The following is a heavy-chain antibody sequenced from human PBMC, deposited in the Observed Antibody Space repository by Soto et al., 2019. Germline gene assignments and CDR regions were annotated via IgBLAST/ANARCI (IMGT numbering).Heavy chain of an antibody. CDR3: AREIRYYGSGMFDS. D-gene: IGHD3-10*01. J-gene: IGHJ4*02. Sequence: QVHLVQSGAEVKKPGSSVKVSCRASGGTFSRSSIAWVRQAPGQGLEWMGGIALLYGTANYAQRLQGRVTITAHESTGTAYMELSGLRAEDTAVYYCAREIRYYGSGMFDSWGQGTLVIVSA. CDR2: IALLYGTA. V-gene: IGHV1-69*01. CDR1: GGTFSRSS.